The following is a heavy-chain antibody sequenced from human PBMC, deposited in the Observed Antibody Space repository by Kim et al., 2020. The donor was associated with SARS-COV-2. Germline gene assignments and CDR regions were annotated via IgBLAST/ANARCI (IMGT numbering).Heavy chain of an antibody. J-gene: IGHJ4*02. CDR2: EK. CDR3: ARDMTTAWDY. Sequence: EKYYVDTVKGRFTIPRDNAKNSLYLQMNSLTAEDTAVYYCARDMTTAWDYWGQGTLVTVSS. D-gene: IGHD4-17*01. V-gene: IGHV3-7*03.